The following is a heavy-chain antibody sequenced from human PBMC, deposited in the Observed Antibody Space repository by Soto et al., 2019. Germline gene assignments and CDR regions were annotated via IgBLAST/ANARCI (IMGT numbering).Heavy chain of an antibody. D-gene: IGHD2-21*02. CDR1: GYTFSDYY. Sequence: QVQVAQSGAEEKKPGASVKVSCKKSGYTFSDYYMHWLRQAPGQGLEWMGWINPNSGNTDYAQKCRCRVTMTRDTSITTASMELTSMRSDDTAMYYCARDLRGDSNWCDPWGQGTLVTVSS. V-gene: IGHV1-2*02. J-gene: IGHJ5*02. CDR3: ARDLRGDSNWCDP. CDR2: INPNSGNT.